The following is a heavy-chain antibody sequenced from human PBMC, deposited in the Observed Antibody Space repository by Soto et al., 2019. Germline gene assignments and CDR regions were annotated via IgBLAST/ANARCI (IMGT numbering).Heavy chain of an antibody. CDR3: ARGRSSSWSYYYYGMDV. CDR1: GGSFSGYY. Sequence: NPSETLSLTCAVYGGSFSGYYWSWIRQPPGKGLEWIGEINHSGSTNYNPSLKSRVTISVDTSKNQFSLKLSSVTAADTAVYYCARGRSSSWSYYYYGMDVWGQGTTVTVSS. J-gene: IGHJ6*02. CDR2: INHSGST. D-gene: IGHD6-13*01. V-gene: IGHV4-34*01.